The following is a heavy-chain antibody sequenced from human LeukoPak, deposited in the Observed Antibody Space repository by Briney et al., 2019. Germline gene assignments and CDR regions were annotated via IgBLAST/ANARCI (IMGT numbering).Heavy chain of an antibody. CDR2: IYHSGST. CDR3: ASRSRITIFGVDYWGFDP. D-gene: IGHD3-3*01. J-gene: IGHJ5*02. Sequence: PSETLSLTCTVSGGSISSGGYYWSWIRQPPGKGLEWIGYIYHSGSTYYNPSLKSRVTISVDTSKNQFSLKLSSVTAADTAVYYCASRSRITIFGVDYWGFDPWGQGTLVTVSS. CDR1: GGSISSGGYY. V-gene: IGHV4-30-2*01.